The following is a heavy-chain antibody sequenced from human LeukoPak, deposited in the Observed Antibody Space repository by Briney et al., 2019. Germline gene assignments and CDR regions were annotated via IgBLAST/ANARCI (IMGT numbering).Heavy chain of an antibody. CDR1: EFTFSTYA. D-gene: IGHD3-10*01. J-gene: IGHJ4*02. CDR3: AKGWFGETLHGPHDY. Sequence: RTGGSLRLSCAASEFTFSTYAMSWVRQAPGKGLEWVSSISASGSLTYYADSVKGRFTISRDNSKSILFLQTNSLTVEDTAVYYWAKGWFGETLHGPHDYWGQGTLVTVSS. CDR2: ISASGSLT. V-gene: IGHV3-23*01.